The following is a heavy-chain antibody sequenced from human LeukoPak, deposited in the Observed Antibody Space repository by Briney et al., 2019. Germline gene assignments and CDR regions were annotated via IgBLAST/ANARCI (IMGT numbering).Heavy chain of an antibody. CDR1: GFTFSSYE. J-gene: IGHJ4*02. V-gene: IGHV3-48*03. D-gene: IGHD2-8*02. CDR2: ISSSGSTI. CDR3: AKANSQDSTGGAFDY. Sequence: PGGSLRLSCAASGFTFSSYEMNWVRQAPGKGLEWVSYISSSGSTIYYADSVKGRFTISRDNSKNTLYLQMNSLRAEDTAVYYCAKANSQDSTGGAFDYWGQGTLVTVSS.